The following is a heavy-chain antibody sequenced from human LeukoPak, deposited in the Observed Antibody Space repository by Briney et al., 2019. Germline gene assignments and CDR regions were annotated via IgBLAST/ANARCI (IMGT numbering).Heavy chain of an antibody. J-gene: IGHJ4*02. D-gene: IGHD1-26*01. CDR1: GFTFSSYA. CDR3: AKDAGRSDVDYFDY. CDR2: ISDSGGNT. Sequence: GGSLRLSCAASGFTFSSYAMSWVRQVPGKGLEWVSAISDSGGNTYYADFVRGRFTISRDNSKNTLYLQMNSLRAEDTAMYFCAKDAGRSDVDYFDYWGQGTLATVSS. V-gene: IGHV3-23*01.